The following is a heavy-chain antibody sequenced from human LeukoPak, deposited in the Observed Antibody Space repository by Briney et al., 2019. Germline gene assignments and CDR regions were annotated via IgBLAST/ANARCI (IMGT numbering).Heavy chain of an antibody. J-gene: IGHJ3*02. Sequence: PSETLSLTCTVSGGSISSSSYYWGWIRQPPGKGLEWIGSIYYSGSTYYNPSLKSRVTISVDTSKNQFSLKLSSVTAADAAVYYCARDRNTAMVGQMMDDAFDIWGQGTMVTVSS. CDR2: IYYSGST. D-gene: IGHD5-18*01. CDR1: GGSISSSSYY. V-gene: IGHV4-39*07. CDR3: ARDRNTAMVGQMMDDAFDI.